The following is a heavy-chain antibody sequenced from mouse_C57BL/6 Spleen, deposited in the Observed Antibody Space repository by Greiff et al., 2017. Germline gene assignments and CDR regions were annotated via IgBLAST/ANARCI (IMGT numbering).Heavy chain of an antibody. CDR1: GYTFTSYW. D-gene: IGHD1-1*01. CDR3: ARRGNYYGSSFDY. Sequence: QVQLQQPGAELVKPGASVKMSCKASGYTFTSYWITWVKQRPGQGLEWIGDIYPGSGSTNYNEKFKSKDTLTVDTSSSTAYMQLSSLTSEDSAVYYCARRGNYYGSSFDYWGQGTTLTVSS. J-gene: IGHJ2*01. CDR2: IYPGSGST. V-gene: IGHV1-55*01.